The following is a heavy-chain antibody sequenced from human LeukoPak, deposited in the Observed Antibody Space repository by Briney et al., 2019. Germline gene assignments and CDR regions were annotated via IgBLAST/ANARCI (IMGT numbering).Heavy chain of an antibody. CDR2: IDSDGSNT. CDR3: ARDLRSNVVVPAAIRPDFDY. D-gene: IGHD2-2*02. CDR1: GFTFSSHW. V-gene: IGHV3-74*01. J-gene: IGHJ4*02. Sequence: GGSLRLSCAASGFTFSSHWMHWVRQVPGKGLVWVSRIDSDGSNTNYADSVKGRFTISRDNAKNTLYLQMNSLRAEDTAVYYCARDLRSNVVVPAAIRPDFDYWGQGTLVTVSS.